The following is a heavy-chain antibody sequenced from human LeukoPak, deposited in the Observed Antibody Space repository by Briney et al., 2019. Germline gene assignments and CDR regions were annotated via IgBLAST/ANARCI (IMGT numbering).Heavy chain of an antibody. D-gene: IGHD3-3*01. V-gene: IGHV1-69*13. J-gene: IGHJ5*02. CDR3: ARDSSASDLEWVWFDP. Sequence: ASVKVSCKASGGIFSSYAISWVRQAPGQGLEWMGGIIPIFGTANYAQKYQGRVTITADESTSTAYMELSSLRSEDTAIYYCARDSSASDLEWVWFDPWGQGTLVTVSS. CDR1: GGIFSSYA. CDR2: IIPIFGTA.